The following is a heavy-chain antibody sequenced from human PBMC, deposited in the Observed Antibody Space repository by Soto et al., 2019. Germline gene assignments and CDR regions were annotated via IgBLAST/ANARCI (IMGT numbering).Heavy chain of an antibody. Sequence: GESLKISCQGSGYSFANYWIAWVRQMPGKGLEWVGVIYPGDSDTRYSPSVRGQVTISADKSISHVYLQWSSLKASDTAMYYCARNRLRQYYYGMDVWGQGTTVTVSS. CDR3: ARNRLRQYYYGMDV. J-gene: IGHJ6*02. CDR2: IYPGDSDT. CDR1: GYSFANYW. V-gene: IGHV5-51*01. D-gene: IGHD3-10*01.